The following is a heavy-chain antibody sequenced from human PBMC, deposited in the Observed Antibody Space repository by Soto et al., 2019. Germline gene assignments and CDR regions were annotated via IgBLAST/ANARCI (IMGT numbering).Heavy chain of an antibody. V-gene: IGHV4-31*01. D-gene: IGHD3-10*01. J-gene: IGHJ6*02. CDR2: IYYSGST. CDR1: GGSISSGGYY. CDR3: ARDPAYYYGSRTGGMDV. Sequence: QVQLQESGPGLVKPSQTLSLTCTVSGGSISSGGYYWSWIRQHPGKGLEWIGYIYYSGSTYYNPSLKSLVTISVDTSKNQFSLKLSSVTAADTAVYYCARDPAYYYGSRTGGMDVWGQGTTVTVSS.